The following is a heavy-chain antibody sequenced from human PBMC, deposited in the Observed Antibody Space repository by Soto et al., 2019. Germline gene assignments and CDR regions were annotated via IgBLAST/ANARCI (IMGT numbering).Heavy chain of an antibody. CDR2: INNVGST. CDR1: GGSFSPHY. V-gene: IGHV4-34*01. Sequence: SETLSLTCAVYGGSFSPHYWSWIRQPPGKGLEWIGEINNVGSTNYNMSLKSRVTISMDAPKNQVSLRVTSVTAADTAVYYCGREGSSTANWIDPWGQGTLVTVSS. CDR3: GREGSSTANWIDP. D-gene: IGHD2-2*01. J-gene: IGHJ5*02.